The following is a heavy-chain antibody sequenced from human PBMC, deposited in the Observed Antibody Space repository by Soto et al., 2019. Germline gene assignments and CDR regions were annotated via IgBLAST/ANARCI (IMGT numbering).Heavy chain of an antibody. J-gene: IGHJ3*02. V-gene: IGHV1-18*01. CDR3: ARDGMGVVPEYYYDSSGYYSRRNDAFDI. CDR2: ISAYNGNT. Sequence: ASVKVSCKASGYTFTSYGISWVRQAPGQGLEWMGWISAYNGNTNYAQKLQGRVTMTTDTSTSTAYMELRSLRSDDTAVYYCARDGMGVVPEYYYDSSGYYSRRNDAFDIWGQGTMVTVSS. CDR1: GYTFTSYG. D-gene: IGHD3-22*01.